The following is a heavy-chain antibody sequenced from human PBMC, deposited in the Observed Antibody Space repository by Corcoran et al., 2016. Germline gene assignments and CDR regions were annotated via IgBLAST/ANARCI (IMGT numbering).Heavy chain of an antibody. CDR2: IKSKTDGGTT. J-gene: IGHJ4*02. V-gene: IGHV3-15*07. CDR1: GFTFSNAW. Sequence: EVQLVESGGGLVKPGESLRLSCAASGFTFSNAWMNWVRQAPGKGLEWVGCIKSKTDGGTTDYAAPVKGRFTISRDDSKNTLYLQMNSLKTEDTGVYYCISGGYGFDYWGPGTLVTVSS. D-gene: IGHD1-1*01. CDR3: ISGGYGFDY.